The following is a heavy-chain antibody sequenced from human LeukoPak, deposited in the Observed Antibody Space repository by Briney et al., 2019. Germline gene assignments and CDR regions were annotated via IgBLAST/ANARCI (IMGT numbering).Heavy chain of an antibody. D-gene: IGHD3-10*01. CDR1: GGSVTSSYD. Sequence: SETLSLTCIVSGGSVTSSYDWSWIRQPPGKGLEWIGSIYHSGNSTYNPSLKSRVTVVVDTSKNQYSLKLNSVTAADTAVYYCARPQTNNYGPRTPFDYWGQGTLVTVSS. CDR2: IYHSGNS. CDR3: ARPQTNNYGPRTPFDY. J-gene: IGHJ4*02. V-gene: IGHV4-39*01.